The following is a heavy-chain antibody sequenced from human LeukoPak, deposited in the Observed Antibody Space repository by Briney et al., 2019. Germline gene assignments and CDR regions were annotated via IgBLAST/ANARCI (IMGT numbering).Heavy chain of an antibody. CDR1: GFTFSSYA. Sequence: GGSLRLSCAASGFTFSSYAMSWVRQAPGKGLEWVSAIGGSGGSTYYADSVKGRFTFSRDNSKNTLYLQMNSLRAEDTAVYYCAKGPGLAAADFYFDYWGQGTLVTVSS. J-gene: IGHJ4*02. V-gene: IGHV3-23*01. CDR2: IGGSGGST. CDR3: AKGPGLAAADFYFDY. D-gene: IGHD6-13*01.